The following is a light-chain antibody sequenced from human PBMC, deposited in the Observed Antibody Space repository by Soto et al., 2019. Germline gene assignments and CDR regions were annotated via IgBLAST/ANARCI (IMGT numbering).Light chain of an antibody. J-gene: IGKJ4*01. V-gene: IGKV3-11*01. Sequence: EIVLTQSPATLYLSPGERATLSCRASQSVSRYLAWYQQKPGQAPRLLIYDASNRAAGIPARFSGSGSVTDFTLTISGLEPEDFAVYYCQQRSDWPSTFGGGAKVQIK. CDR2: DAS. CDR3: QQRSDWPST. CDR1: QSVSRY.